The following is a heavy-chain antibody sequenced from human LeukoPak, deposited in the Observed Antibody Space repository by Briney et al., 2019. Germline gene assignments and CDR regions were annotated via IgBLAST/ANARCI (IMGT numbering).Heavy chain of an antibody. V-gene: IGHV3-66*01. D-gene: IGHD3-22*01. J-gene: IGHJ3*02. Sequence: GGSLRLSCAASGFTVSSNYMSWVRQAPGKGLEWVSVIYSGGGTYYADSVKGRFTISRDNSKNTLFLQMNSLRAEDTAVYYCARELTTFYYDISGYYGHAFDIWGQGTMVSVSS. CDR3: ARELTTFYYDISGYYGHAFDI. CDR1: GFTVSSNY. CDR2: IYSGGGT.